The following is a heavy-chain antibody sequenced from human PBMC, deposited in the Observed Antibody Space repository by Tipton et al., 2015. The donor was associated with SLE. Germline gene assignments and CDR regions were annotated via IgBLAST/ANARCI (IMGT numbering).Heavy chain of an antibody. Sequence: TLSLTCTVSGGSINNSYYYWAWIRQPPGKGLEWIGSIYYSGSTFNNPSLKSRVTTSAVTSKNQFSLRVSSVTAADTAVYYCARAGTGTAWGTFDIWGPGTMVTVSS. J-gene: IGHJ3*02. CDR2: IYYSGST. CDR1: GGSINNSYYY. V-gene: IGHV4-39*07. CDR3: ARAGTGTAWGTFDI. D-gene: IGHD1-14*01.